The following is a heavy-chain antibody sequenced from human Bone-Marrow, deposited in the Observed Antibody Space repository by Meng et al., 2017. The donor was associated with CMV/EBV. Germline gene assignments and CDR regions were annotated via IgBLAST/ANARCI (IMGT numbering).Heavy chain of an antibody. CDR2: ISYDGSNK. V-gene: IGHV3-30*04. J-gene: IGHJ5*02. CDR1: GFTFSSYA. D-gene: IGHD6-13*01. CDR3: ARDAYSSSWYPGGNWFDP. Sequence: GGSLRLSCAASGFTFSSYAMHWVRQAPGKGLEWVAVISYDGSNKYYADSVKGRFTISRDNSKNTLYLQMNSLRAEDTAVYYCARDAYSSSWYPGGNWFDPWGQGTLVTVSS.